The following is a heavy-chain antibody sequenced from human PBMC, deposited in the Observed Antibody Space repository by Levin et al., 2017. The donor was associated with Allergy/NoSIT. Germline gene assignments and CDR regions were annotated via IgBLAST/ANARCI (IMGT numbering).Heavy chain of an antibody. CDR2: ISWDGANG. J-gene: IGHJ6*02. D-gene: IGHD2-2*01. V-gene: IGHV3-43*01. Sequence: LSLTCAASGFQFDDYMMHWVRQAPGKGLEWVSLISWDGANGYYSDSVKGRFTVSRDNTKNSLYLQMNSLRTEDTALYYCARGLSSFYYYGMDVWGQGTTVTVSS. CDR1: GFQFDDYM. CDR3: ARGLSSFYYYGMDV.